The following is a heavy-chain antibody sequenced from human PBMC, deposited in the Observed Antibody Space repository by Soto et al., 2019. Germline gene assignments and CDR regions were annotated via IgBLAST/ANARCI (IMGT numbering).Heavy chain of an antibody. J-gene: IGHJ4*02. D-gene: IGHD6-19*01. V-gene: IGHV5-10-1*01. Sequence: EVQLVHSGAEVKKPGESLKISWKTSGYSFTTYWISWIRQMPGKGLEWMGRIDPSNSQTDYSPSFQGHVTISGDKSISTAYLQWSSLKASDTAIYYCATGRSGWFHWGQGILVTVSS. CDR2: IDPSNSQT. CDR1: GYSFTTYW. CDR3: ATGRSGWFH.